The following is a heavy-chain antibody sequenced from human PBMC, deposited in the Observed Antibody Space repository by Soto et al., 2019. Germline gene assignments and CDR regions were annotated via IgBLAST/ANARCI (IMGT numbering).Heavy chain of an antibody. V-gene: IGHV1-46*01. D-gene: IGHD3-22*01. CDR2: INPSGGST. J-gene: IGHJ4*02. CDR1: GHTLTELS. CDR3: ARATPPYYYDSSGYYDYFDY. Sequence: VASVKVSCKISGHTLTELSIHWVRQAPGQGLEWMGIINPSGGSTSYAQKFQGRVTMTRDTSTSTVYMELSSLRSEDTAVYYCARATPPYYYDSSGYYDYFDYWGQGTLVTVSS.